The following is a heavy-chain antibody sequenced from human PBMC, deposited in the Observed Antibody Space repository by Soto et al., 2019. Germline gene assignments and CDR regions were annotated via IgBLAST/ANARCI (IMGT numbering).Heavy chain of an antibody. D-gene: IGHD3-10*01. CDR2: IYSGGST. J-gene: IGHJ4*02. CDR1: GFTVSSNY. CDR3: ARSLLWFGESLYYFDY. V-gene: IGHV3-66*01. Sequence: EVQLVESGGGLVQPGGSLRLSCAASGFTVSSNYMSWVRQAPGKGLEWVSVIYSGGSTYYADSVKGRFTISRDNSKNTLDLQMNSRRAEDTAVYYCARSLLWFGESLYYFDYWGQGTLVTVSS.